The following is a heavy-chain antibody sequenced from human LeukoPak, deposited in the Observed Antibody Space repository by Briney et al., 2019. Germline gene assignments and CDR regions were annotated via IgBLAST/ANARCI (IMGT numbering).Heavy chain of an antibody. CDR3: ARSYVRGYSYGSYFDY. D-gene: IGHD5-18*01. CDR2: ISSIGDRT. J-gene: IGHJ4*02. CDR1: GFTFNYYA. V-gene: IGHV3-23*01. Sequence: PGGSLRLSCAASGFTFNYYAMSWVRQAPGKGLEWVSSISSIGDRTYYADSVKGRFTISRDKSSHTLYLQMNSLRAEDTAVYYCARSYVRGYSYGSYFDYWGQGTLVTVSS.